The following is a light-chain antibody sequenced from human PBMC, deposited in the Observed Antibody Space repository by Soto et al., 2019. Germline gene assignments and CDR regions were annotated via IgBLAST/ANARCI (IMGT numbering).Light chain of an antibody. V-gene: IGKV3-15*01. CDR2: GKS. J-gene: IGKJ1*01. Sequence: EIVLTQSPGTLSLYPGERATVSCRATQSVSSNLAWYQQKPGQAPRLIIYGKSTRATGIPDRFSGSGSGTDFNLTISSLQFEDFAVYYCQKYNNWPRTFGQGTKVDIK. CDR3: QKYNNWPRT. CDR1: QSVSSN.